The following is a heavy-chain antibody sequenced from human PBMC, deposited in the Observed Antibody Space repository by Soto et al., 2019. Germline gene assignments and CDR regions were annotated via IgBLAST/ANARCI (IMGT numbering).Heavy chain of an antibody. Sequence: QVQLVQSGAEVKKPGSSVKVSCKASGGTFSSYTISWVRQAPGQGLEWMGRIIPILGIANYAQKFQGRVTXPXXKSTSTAYMELSSLRSEDTAVYYCARDSDERSFDYWGQGTLVTVSS. D-gene: IGHD2-21*01. J-gene: IGHJ4*02. CDR2: IIPILGIA. CDR3: ARDSDERSFDY. CDR1: GGTFSSYT. V-gene: IGHV1-69*02.